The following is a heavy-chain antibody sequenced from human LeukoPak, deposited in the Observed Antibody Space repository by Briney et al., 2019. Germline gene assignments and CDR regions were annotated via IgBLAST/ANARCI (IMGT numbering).Heavy chain of an antibody. CDR2: ISGSGSGGST. J-gene: IGHJ4*02. CDR3: AKYWFGELLLSDY. Sequence: PGGSLRLSCAASGFTFSSSAMSWVRQAPGKGLEWVSSISGSGSGGSTYYADSVKGRFTISRDNSKNTLYLQMNSLRAEDTAVYYCAKYWFGELLLSDYWGQGTLVTVSS. CDR1: GFTFSSSA. V-gene: IGHV3-23*01. D-gene: IGHD3-10*01.